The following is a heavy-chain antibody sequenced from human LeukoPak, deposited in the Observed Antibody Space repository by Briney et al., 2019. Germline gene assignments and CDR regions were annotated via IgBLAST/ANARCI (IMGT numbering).Heavy chain of an antibody. J-gene: IGHJ4*02. D-gene: IGHD6-13*01. V-gene: IGHV4-34*01. CDR1: GGSFSGYY. CDR3: ARLGIAAAGSPFDY. CDR2: INHSGST. Sequence: PSETLSLTCAVYGGSFSGYYWSWIRQPPGKGLEWIGEINHSGSTNYNPSLKSRVTISVDTSKNQFSLKLSSVTAADTAVYYCARLGIAAAGSPFDYWGQGTLVTVSS.